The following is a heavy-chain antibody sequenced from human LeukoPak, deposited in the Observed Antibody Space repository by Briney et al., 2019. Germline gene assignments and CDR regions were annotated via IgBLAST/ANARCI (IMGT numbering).Heavy chain of an antibody. CDR3: ERDPMTAAGSKDGLDV. CDR1: GFTFSSYG. D-gene: IGHD6-13*01. Sequence: GGSLRLSCAASGFTFSSYGMHWVRQAPGKGLEWVAVIWYDGSIKFYVDSVKGRFTISRDDSKNTLYLQMNSLRAEDTAVYYCERDPMTAAGSKDGLDVWGQGTTVTVSS. CDR2: IWYDGSIK. J-gene: IGHJ6*02. V-gene: IGHV3-33*01.